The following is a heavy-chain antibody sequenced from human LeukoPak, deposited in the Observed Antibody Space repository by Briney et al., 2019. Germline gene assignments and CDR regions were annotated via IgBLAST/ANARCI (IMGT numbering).Heavy chain of an antibody. Sequence: PGGSLRLSCAASGFTFSSYSMNWVRQAPGKGLEWVSYISSSSSTIYYADSVKGRFTISRDNAKNSLYLQMNSLRAEDTAVYYCARRGYSYGVLQNFDYWGQGTLVTVSS. CDR1: GFTFSSYS. CDR3: ARRGYSYGVLQNFDY. CDR2: ISSSSSTI. J-gene: IGHJ4*02. D-gene: IGHD5-18*01. V-gene: IGHV3-48*01.